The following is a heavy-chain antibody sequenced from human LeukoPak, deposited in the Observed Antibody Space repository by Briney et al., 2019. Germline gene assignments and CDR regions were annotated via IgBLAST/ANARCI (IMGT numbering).Heavy chain of an antibody. Sequence: GGSLRLSCAASGFTFSSYAMSWVRQAPGKGLEWVSAISGSGGSTYYADSVKGRFTISRDNSKNTLYLQMNSLRAEDTAVYYCAKVRTPWRFGEGYGMDVWGQGTTVTVSS. CDR2: ISGSGGST. V-gene: IGHV3-23*01. J-gene: IGHJ6*02. CDR3: AKVRTPWRFGEGYGMDV. D-gene: IGHD3-10*01. CDR1: GFTFSSYA.